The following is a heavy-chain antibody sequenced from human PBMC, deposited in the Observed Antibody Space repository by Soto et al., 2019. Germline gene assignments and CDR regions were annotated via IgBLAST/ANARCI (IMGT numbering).Heavy chain of an antibody. CDR2: IDHSGST. CDR1: GYSISSGFS. Sequence: LSLTCAVSGYSISSGFSWGWIRQPPGKGLEWIGSIDHSGSTHYNASLKIRLSISLDTSKNQFSLKLRSVTAADTAVYYCARDWGSGYYHFEPWGQVTLVTVSS. J-gene: IGHJ5*02. D-gene: IGHD5-12*01. V-gene: IGHV4-38-2*02. CDR3: ARDWGSGYYHFEP.